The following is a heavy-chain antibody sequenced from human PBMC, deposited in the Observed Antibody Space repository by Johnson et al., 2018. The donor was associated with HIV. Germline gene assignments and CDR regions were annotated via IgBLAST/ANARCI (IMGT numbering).Heavy chain of an antibody. J-gene: IGHJ3*02. CDR3: ARGGGCGGDCYSGYDAFDI. CDR1: GFTFTSYP. D-gene: IGHD2-21*01. V-gene: IGHV3-30*04. Sequence: QVQLVESGGGVVQPGRSLRLSCAASGFTFTSYPMHCVRQAPGKGLAWVAFISFDASNRNYAYSVNARFTISRDNSNNMLYWQMNSLREEDTAVFYCARGGGCGGDCYSGYDAFDIWGQGTMFTVS. CDR2: ISFDASNR.